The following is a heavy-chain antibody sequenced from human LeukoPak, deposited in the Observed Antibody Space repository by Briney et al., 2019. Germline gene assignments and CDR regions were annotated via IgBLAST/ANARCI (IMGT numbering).Heavy chain of an antibody. CDR3: ARGWWELAY. J-gene: IGHJ4*02. D-gene: IGHD1-26*01. V-gene: IGHV3-21*01. Sequence: GGSLRLSCAASGVTFSSYSMNGVRQAPGEGLEWGSSISSSSSYIYYADSVKGRFTISRDNAKSSLYLQMNSLRAEDTAVYYCARGWWELAYWGQGTLVTVSS. CDR2: ISSSSSYI. CDR1: GVTFSSYS.